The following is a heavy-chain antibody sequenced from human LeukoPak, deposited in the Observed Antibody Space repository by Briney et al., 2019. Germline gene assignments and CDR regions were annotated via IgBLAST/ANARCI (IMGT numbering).Heavy chain of an antibody. CDR2: INPNSGGT. CDR1: GYTFTGYY. CDR3: ARDRGSGWYEDY. Sequence: SSVKVSCKASGYTFTGYYMHWVRQAPGQGLEWMGWINPNSGGTNYAQKFQGRVTMTRDTSISTAYMELSRLRSDDTAVYYCARDRGSGWYEDYWGQGTLVTVSS. D-gene: IGHD6-19*01. J-gene: IGHJ4*02. V-gene: IGHV1-2*02.